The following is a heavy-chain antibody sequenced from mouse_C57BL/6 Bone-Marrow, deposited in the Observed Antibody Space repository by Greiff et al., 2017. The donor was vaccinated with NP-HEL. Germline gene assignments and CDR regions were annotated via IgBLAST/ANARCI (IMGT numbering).Heavy chain of an antibody. D-gene: IGHD1-2*01. Sequence: QVQLKQPGTELVKPGASVKLSCKASGYTFTSYWMHWVKQRPGQGLEWIGNINPSNGGTNYNEKFKSKATLTVDKSSSTAYMQLSILTSRDTAVYYCTRYCYSDNYGPMDYWGQGTSVTVSS. CDR1: GYTFTSYW. CDR3: TRYCYSDNYGPMDY. CDR2: INPSNGGT. V-gene: IGHV1-53*01. J-gene: IGHJ4*01.